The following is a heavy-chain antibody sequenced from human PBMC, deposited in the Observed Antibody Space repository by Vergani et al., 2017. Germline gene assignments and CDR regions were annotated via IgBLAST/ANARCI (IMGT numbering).Heavy chain of an antibody. V-gene: IGHV3-30*02. CDR1: GFIFSNYG. Sequence: QVQLVESGGGVVQPGGSLRLSCAASGFIFSNYGMHWVRQAPGKGLDWVSFIRFDGSVKFHADSVKGRFIISRDDSKNTLYLQMSSLRVEDTVIYYCAELYCDDGYSPFWGQGTLVTVSS. CDR3: AELYCDDGYSPF. D-gene: IGHD5-18*01. CDR2: IRFDGSVK. J-gene: IGHJ4*02.